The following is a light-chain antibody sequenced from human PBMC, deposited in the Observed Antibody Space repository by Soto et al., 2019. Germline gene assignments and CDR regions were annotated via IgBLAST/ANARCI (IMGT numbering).Light chain of an antibody. CDR3: SSYTSTNTLI. Sequence: QSALTQPASVSGSPGQSITLSCTGTSSDVGGYKSVSWYQQHPDKAPQLKIFDVSNRPSGISDRFSGSKSGNTASLTISGLQAEDEADYYCSSYTSTNTLIFGGGTTLTVL. J-gene: IGLJ2*01. CDR2: DVS. CDR1: SSDVGGYKS. V-gene: IGLV2-14*03.